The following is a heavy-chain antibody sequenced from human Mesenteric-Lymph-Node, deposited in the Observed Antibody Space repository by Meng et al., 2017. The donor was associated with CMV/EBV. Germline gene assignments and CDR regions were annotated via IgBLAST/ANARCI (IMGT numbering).Heavy chain of an antibody. J-gene: IGHJ4*02. V-gene: IGHV1-46*04. CDR3: ARSELWFGELLDY. CDR1: CYAFTSSY. Sequence: SCYAFTSSYVLCVLRAAPGEVLGWMGVNTSSCGTTYSQKMQGRIAMITDAAASTVDVELSSLRSEDAAVYYCARSELWFGELLDYWGQGTLVTVSS. CDR2: VNTSSCGT. D-gene: IGHD3-10*01.